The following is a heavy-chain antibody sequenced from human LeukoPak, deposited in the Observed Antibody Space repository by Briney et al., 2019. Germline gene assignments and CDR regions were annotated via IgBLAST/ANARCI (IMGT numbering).Heavy chain of an antibody. Sequence: ASVKVSCKASGYTFTSYYMHWVRQAPGQGLEWMGIINPSGGSTSYAQKFQGRVTMTRDTSTGTVYMELSSLRSEGTAVYYCAREGVYYGSGSSNWFDPWGQGTLVTVSS. CDR3: AREGVYYGSGSSNWFDP. CDR2: INPSGGST. J-gene: IGHJ5*02. D-gene: IGHD3-10*01. V-gene: IGHV1-46*01. CDR1: GYTFTSYY.